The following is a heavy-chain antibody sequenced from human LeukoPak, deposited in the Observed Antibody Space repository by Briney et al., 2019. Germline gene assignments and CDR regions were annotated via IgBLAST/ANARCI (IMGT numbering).Heavy chain of an antibody. D-gene: IGHD3-16*01. V-gene: IGHV3-23*01. CDR3: VKYRWAGITTNWFYP. J-gene: IGHJ5*02. Sequence: GGSLRLSCAASGFTFCSYAMSWVRQAPGKGLEWVSAISGSEVGTYYADSVKGRFTLSRDNSKNTLYLQMNSLKADDTAVYYVVKYRWAGITTNWFYPWGRGTLVSVFS. CDR2: ISGSEVGT. CDR1: GFTFCSYA.